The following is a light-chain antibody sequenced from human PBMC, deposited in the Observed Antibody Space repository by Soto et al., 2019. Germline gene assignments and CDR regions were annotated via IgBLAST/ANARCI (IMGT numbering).Light chain of an antibody. Sequence: EIVMTHSPATLSVSPWEIATLSCWASQSINNNLAWYQQKPGLAPRLLIYGASTRATGIPARFSGSGSGTEFTLTISRLEPEDFAVYYCQQYGSSPWTFGQGTKVDIK. J-gene: IGKJ1*01. V-gene: IGKV3-15*01. CDR3: QQYGSSPWT. CDR1: QSINNN. CDR2: GAS.